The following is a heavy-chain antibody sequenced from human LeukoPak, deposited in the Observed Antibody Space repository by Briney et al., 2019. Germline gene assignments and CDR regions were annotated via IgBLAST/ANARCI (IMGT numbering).Heavy chain of an antibody. V-gene: IGHV3-15*01. CDR3: ARGLCTGTSCYQGPFDF. J-gene: IGHJ4*02. Sequence: GGSLRLSCEASGFIFSSAWMTWVRQAPGKGLEWVGHIKNKTNGGTTDYAAPVKGRFSISRDDSKKTLYLQMNRLRTEDTAVYYCARGLCTGTSCYQGPFDFWGQGMLVTVSS. D-gene: IGHD2-2*01. CDR2: IKNKTNGGTT. CDR1: GFIFSSAW.